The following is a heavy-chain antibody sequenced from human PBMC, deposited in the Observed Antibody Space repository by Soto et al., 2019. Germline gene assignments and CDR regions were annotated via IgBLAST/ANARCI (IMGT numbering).Heavy chain of an antibody. D-gene: IGHD3-3*01. CDR1: GGSFSGYY. V-gene: IGHV4-34*01. Sequence: SETLSLTCAVYGGSFSGYYWSWIRQPPGKGLEWIGEINHSGSTNYNPSLKSRVTISVDTSKNQFSLKLSSVTAADTAVYYCARVVRGGYDFWSGTPGYYGMDVWGQGATVTVSS. CDR2: INHSGST. J-gene: IGHJ6*02. CDR3: ARVVRGGYDFWSGTPGYYGMDV.